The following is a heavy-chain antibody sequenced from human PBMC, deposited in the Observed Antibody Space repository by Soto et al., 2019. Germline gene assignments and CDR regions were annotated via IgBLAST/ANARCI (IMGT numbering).Heavy chain of an antibody. CDR2: IYYSGST. D-gene: IGHD2-15*01. V-gene: IGHV4-31*03. CDR1: GGSISSGGYY. J-gene: IGHJ4*02. CDR3: VRGVAH. Sequence: PSETLSLTCTVPGGSISSGGYYWSWIRQHPGKGLEWIGYIYYSGSTSSNPSLKSRVTISVDTSKNQFSLKLSSVSAADTAVYYCVRGVAHWGQGTLVTVSS.